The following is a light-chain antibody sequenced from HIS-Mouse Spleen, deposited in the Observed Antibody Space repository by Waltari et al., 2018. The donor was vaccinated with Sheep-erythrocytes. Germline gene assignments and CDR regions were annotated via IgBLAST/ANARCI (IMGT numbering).Light chain of an antibody. Sequence: QSALTQPRSVSGSPGQSVPISCTGTSSDVGGYNYVSWYQQHPGKAPKPMNYDVSKRPSGVPGRFPGLKPCNTASLTISGLQAEDEADYCCCSYAGSYNHVFATGTKVTVL. V-gene: IGLV2-11*01. CDR1: SSDVGGYNY. CDR2: DVS. J-gene: IGLJ1*01. CDR3: CSYAGSYNHV.